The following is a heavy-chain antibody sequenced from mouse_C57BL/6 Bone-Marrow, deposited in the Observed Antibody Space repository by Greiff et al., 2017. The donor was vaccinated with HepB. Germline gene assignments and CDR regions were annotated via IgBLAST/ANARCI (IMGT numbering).Heavy chain of an antibody. CDR3: AREGPYYYGSSHWYFDV. CDR1: GFSLTSYA. CDR2: IWTGGGT. V-gene: IGHV2-9-1*01. Sequence: VQLVESGPGLVAPSQSLSITCTVSGFSLTSYAISWVRQPPGKGLEWLGVIWTGGGTNYNSALKSRLSISKDNSKSQVFLKMNSLQTDDTARYYCAREGPYYYGSSHWYFDVWGTGTTVTVSS. D-gene: IGHD1-1*01. J-gene: IGHJ1*03.